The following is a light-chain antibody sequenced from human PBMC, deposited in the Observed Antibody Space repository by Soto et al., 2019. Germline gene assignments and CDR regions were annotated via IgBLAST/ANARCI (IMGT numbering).Light chain of an antibody. V-gene: IGKV3-11*01. CDR1: QSVSSD. CDR3: QHRHN. Sequence: EIVLTQSPATLSLSPGERATLSCRASQSVSSDFAWYQQKPGQAPRLLIYDASNRATGIPGRFSGSGSGTDFTLPTSSLEPEDFATYYCQHRHNFGLGTKVDIK. CDR2: DAS. J-gene: IGKJ3*01.